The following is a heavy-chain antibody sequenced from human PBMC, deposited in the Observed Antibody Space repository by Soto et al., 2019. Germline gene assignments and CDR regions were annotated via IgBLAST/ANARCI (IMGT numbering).Heavy chain of an antibody. CDR3: AGVGATDYYYYYGMDV. CDR1: GYTFSNFA. D-gene: IGHD1-26*01. J-gene: IGHJ6*02. V-gene: IGHV1-3*01. CDR2: INAGNWNT. Sequence: ASVKVSCKASGYTFSNFAMHWVRQAPGQRLEWMGWINAGNWNTKYSQKFQGRVTITRDTSASTAYMELSSLRSEDTAVYYCAGVGATDYYYYYGMDVWGQGTTVTV.